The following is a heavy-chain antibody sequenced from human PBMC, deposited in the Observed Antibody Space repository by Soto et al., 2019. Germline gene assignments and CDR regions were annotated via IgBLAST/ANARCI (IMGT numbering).Heavy chain of an antibody. D-gene: IGHD4-4*01. CDR1: GGTFSSYA. CDR2: IITIFGTA. V-gene: IGHV1-69*13. Sequence: SVKVSCKASGGTFSSYAISWVRQAPGQGLEWMGRIITIFGTANYAQKFQGRVTITADESTSTAYMELSSLRSEDTAVYYCARLSTVTTFHYYYGMDVWGQGTTVTVSS. CDR3: ARLSTVTTFHYYYGMDV. J-gene: IGHJ6*02.